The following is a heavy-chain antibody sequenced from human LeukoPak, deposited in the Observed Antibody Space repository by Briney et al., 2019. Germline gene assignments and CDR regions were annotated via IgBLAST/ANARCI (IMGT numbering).Heavy chain of an antibody. J-gene: IGHJ4*02. CDR1: GGSFSGSY. CDR2: INHSGST. CDR3: ATTTIRLGY. D-gene: IGHD1-26*01. Sequence: PSETLSLTCAVYGGSFSGSYWTWIRQPPGKGLDWIGEINHSGSTNYNPSLKSRVTISVDTSKNQFSLKLSSVTAADTAVYYCATTTIRLGYWGQGTLVTVSS. V-gene: IGHV4-34*01.